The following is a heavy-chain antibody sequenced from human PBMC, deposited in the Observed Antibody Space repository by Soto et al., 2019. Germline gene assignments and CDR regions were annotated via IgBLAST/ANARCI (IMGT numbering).Heavy chain of an antibody. V-gene: IGHV2-5*02. D-gene: IGHD3-10*01. CDR1: GFSLNTGGVG. CDR2: IYWDDDE. J-gene: IGHJ6*02. CDR3: VRNWRYYGGDYYYGMDA. Sequence: ITLKESGPTLVKPTQTLTLTCTFSGFSLNTGGVGVGWVRQPRGKAMEWLALIYWDDDERYRPSLRSRLNITXXTINKQVVLTMTNMDPEDTATYYCVRNWRYYGGDYYYGMDAWGQGTTVTVSS.